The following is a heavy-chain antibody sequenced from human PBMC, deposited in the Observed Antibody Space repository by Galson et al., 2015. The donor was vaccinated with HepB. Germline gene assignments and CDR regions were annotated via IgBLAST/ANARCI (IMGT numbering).Heavy chain of an antibody. Sequence: SLRLSCAASGFTVSSNYMSWVRQAPGKGLEWVSVIYSGGSTYYADSVKGRFTISRHNSKNTLYLQMNSLRAEDTAVYYCARDQYYYDSSGYGRVWYFDLWGRGTLVTVSS. CDR1: GFTVSSNY. D-gene: IGHD3-22*01. V-gene: IGHV3-53*04. CDR3: ARDQYYYDSSGYGRVWYFDL. CDR2: IYSGGST. J-gene: IGHJ2*01.